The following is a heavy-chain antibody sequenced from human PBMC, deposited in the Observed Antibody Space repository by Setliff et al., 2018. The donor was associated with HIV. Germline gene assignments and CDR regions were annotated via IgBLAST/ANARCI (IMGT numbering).Heavy chain of an antibody. D-gene: IGHD3-9*01. V-gene: IGHV1-69*10. CDR3: ARDGRVLQVLRYFDWLHYFDY. CDR1: GGTFSSYA. CDR2: IIPILGIA. Sequence: SVKVSCKASGGTFSSYAISWVRQAPGQGLEWMGGIIPILGIANYAQKFQGRVTITADKSTSTAYMELSSLRSEDTAVYYCARDGRVLQVLRYFDWLHYFDYWGQGTLVTV. J-gene: IGHJ4*02.